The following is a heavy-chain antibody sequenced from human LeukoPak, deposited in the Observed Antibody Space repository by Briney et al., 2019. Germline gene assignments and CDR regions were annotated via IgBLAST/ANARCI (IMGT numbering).Heavy chain of an antibody. D-gene: IGHD2-2*01. CDR2: LNANGDSR. CDR1: GFTFSSHA. CDR3: ARGSSSRYYYGMDV. Sequence: GGSLRLSCAGSGFTFSSHALHWVRQAPGKGLEPVSALNANGDSRYYAKSVKGRFTISRDNSENTLYLHMGGLTAEDMGVYYCARGSSSRYYYGMDVWGQGTTVIVSS. V-gene: IGHV3-64*01. J-gene: IGHJ6*02.